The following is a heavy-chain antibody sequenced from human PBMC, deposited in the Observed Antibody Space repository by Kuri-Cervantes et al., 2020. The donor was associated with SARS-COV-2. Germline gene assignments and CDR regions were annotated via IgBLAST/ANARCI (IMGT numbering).Heavy chain of an antibody. CDR3: AKDYSSSSDWYFDL. V-gene: IGHV3-7*01. D-gene: IGHD6-6*01. CDR1: GFTFSSYW. Sequence: GGSLRLSCAASGFTFSSYWMSWVRQAPGKGLEWVANIKQDGSERFYVDSVKGRFTISRDNAKNSLYLQMDSLRVEDTAVYYCAKDYSSSSDWYFDLWGRGTLVTVPS. J-gene: IGHJ2*01. CDR2: IKQDGSER.